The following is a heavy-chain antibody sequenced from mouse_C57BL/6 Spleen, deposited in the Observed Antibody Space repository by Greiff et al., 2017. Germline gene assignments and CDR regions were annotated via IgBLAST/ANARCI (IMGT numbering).Heavy chain of an antibody. CDR2: IRSKSNNYAT. D-gene: IGHD3-2*02. CDR3: VRLSYGQLRGAWFGY. V-gene: IGHV10-1*01. CDR1: GFSFTTYA. Sequence: EVQLVESGGGLVQPEGSLKLSCAASGFSFTTYAMNWVRQAPGKGLEWVARIRSKSNNYATYDADSVKDRFTISRDDSESMLYLLMNNLKTEDTAMYYCVRLSYGQLRGAWFGYWGQGTLVTVSA. J-gene: IGHJ3*01.